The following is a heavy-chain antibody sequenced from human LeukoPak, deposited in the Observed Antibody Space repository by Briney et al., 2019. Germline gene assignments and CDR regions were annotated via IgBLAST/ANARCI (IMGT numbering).Heavy chain of an antibody. V-gene: IGHV3-21*01. CDR3: ARGPSGYHNT. Sequence: PGGSLRLSCAASGFTFSSYNMNWVRQAPGKGLEWVAYISIGTSFIYYADSVKGRFTISRDNAKNSLYLQMNSLRAEDTAVYYCARGPSGYHNTGGQGTLVTVSS. CDR2: ISIGTSFI. J-gene: IGHJ4*02. D-gene: IGHD5-12*01. CDR1: GFTFSSYN.